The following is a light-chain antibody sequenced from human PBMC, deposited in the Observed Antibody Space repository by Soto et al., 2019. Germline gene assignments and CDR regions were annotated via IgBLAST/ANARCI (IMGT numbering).Light chain of an antibody. CDR2: DAS. V-gene: IGKV3-11*01. CDR1: QSVSSY. J-gene: IGKJ1*01. Sequence: EIVLTQAPATLSLSPGETATLSCRASQSVSSYLAWYQQKPGKAHNLLIYDASNRATAIPARFSGSGSGTHFTPSISRLEPAALAVYYCQQRSNWPPWTFGQGTKVEIK. CDR3: QQRSNWPPWT.